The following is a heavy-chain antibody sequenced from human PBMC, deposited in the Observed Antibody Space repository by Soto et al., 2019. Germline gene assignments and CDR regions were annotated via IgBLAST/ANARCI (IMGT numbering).Heavy chain of an antibody. V-gene: IGHV4-59*08. CDR2: IYYSGST. CDR3: ARRWGRTFDY. Sequence: QVQLQESGPGLVKPSETLSLTCTVSGGSISSYYWSWIRQPPGKGLEWIGYIYYSGSTYYNPSLTSRGTRSVDRSKNQFSLKLCSVTAADTAVYYCARRWGRTFDYWGQGTLVTVSS. CDR1: GGSISSYY. J-gene: IGHJ4*02. D-gene: IGHD1-26*01.